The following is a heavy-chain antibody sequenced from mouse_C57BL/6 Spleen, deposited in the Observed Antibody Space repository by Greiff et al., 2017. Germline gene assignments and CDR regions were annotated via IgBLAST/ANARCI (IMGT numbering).Heavy chain of an antibody. CDR1: GYAFTNYL. J-gene: IGHJ4*01. CDR2: INPGSGGT. D-gene: IGHD2-4*01. V-gene: IGHV1-54*01. Sequence: QVQLQQSGAELVRPGTSVKVSCKASGYAFTNYLIEWVQQRPGQGLEWIGVINPGSGGTNYNEKFKGEATLTADKSSSTTYLQLSSLTSEDSAVYFCARYDYDYAMDYWGQGTSVTVSS. CDR3: ARYDYDYAMDY.